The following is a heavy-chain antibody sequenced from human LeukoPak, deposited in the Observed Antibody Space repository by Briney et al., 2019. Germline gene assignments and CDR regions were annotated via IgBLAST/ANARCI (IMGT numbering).Heavy chain of an antibody. V-gene: IGHV3-23*01. D-gene: IGHD5-12*01. CDR3: AKGGSGYDLIRGLDY. J-gene: IGHJ4*02. Sequence: GGSLRLSCAASGFTFSSYAMSWVRQAPGKGLEWVSAISGSGGSTYCADSVKGRFTISRDNSKNTLYLQMNSLRAEDTAVYYCAKGGSGYDLIRGLDYWGQGTLVTVSS. CDR2: ISGSGGST. CDR1: GFTFSSYA.